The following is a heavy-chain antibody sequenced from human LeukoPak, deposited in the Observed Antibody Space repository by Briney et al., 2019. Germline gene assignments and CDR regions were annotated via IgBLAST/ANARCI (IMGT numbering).Heavy chain of an antibody. V-gene: IGHV4-34*01. CDR2: INHSGGT. CDR1: GGSFSDYY. J-gene: IGHJ4*02. D-gene: IGHD1/OR15-1a*01. CDR3: AKEQESDVIDY. Sequence: PSETLSLTCAVYGGSFSDYYWNWIRQPPGKGLKWIGEINHSGGTNYNPSLKSRVTISIDTSKNQFSLKLTSVTAADTAVYYCAKEQESDVIDYWGQGTLVTVSS.